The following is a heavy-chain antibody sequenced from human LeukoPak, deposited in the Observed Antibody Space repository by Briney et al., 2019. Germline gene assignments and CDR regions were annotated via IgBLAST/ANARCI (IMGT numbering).Heavy chain of an antibody. CDR2: IKQDGSEK. Sequence: GGSLRLSCAASGFTFSSYWMSWVRQAPGKGLGWVANIKQDGSEKYYVDSVKGRFTISRDNAKNSLYLQMNSLRAEDTAVYYCARALVVPAVEGAWFDPWGQGTLVTVSS. CDR1: GFTFSSYW. J-gene: IGHJ5*02. CDR3: ARALVVPAVEGAWFDP. V-gene: IGHV3-7*01. D-gene: IGHD2-2*01.